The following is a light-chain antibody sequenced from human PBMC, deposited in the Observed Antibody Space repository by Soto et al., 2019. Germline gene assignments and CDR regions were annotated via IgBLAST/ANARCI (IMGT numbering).Light chain of an antibody. Sequence: QSALTQPPSASGSPGQSVTISCTGTSSDVGAYDYVSWYQQHPGKAPKLMIYEINKRPSGVPDRFSGSKSGNTASLTVSGLQAEDEADYYCSSFAGSNNFPYVLRTGTKLTVL. CDR3: SSFAGSNNFPYV. J-gene: IGLJ1*01. CDR2: EIN. CDR1: SSDVGAYDY. V-gene: IGLV2-8*01.